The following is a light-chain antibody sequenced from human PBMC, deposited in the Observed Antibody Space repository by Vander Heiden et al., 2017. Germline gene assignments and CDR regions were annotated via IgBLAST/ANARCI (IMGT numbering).Light chain of an antibody. J-gene: IGLJ2*01. CDR1: SSNIGAGYD. V-gene: IGLV1-40*01. CDR3: QSYDSSLSHVV. Sequence: QSVLTQPPSVSGAPGQRVTISCTGSSSNIGAGYDVHWYQQLPGTAPKLLIYGNSNRPSGVPDRFSGSKSGTSASLAITGLQAEDEADYYCQSYDSSLSHVVFGGGTKLTAL. CDR2: GNS.